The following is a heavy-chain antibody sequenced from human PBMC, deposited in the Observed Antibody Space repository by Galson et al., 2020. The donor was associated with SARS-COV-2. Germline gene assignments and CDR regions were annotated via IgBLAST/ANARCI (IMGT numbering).Heavy chain of an antibody. V-gene: IGHV4-38-2*02. D-gene: IGHD3-22*01. CDR2: VYPSGTT. CDR3: ARQDVNIIVLVTVPDWYFDV. Sequence: SETLSLTCTVSGYSVSTTNYWGWVRQPPGRGLEWIGSVYPSGTTYYNPSLKSRVTISVDTSKNQFSLRLDSVTAADTALYYCARQDVNIIVLVTVPDWYFDVWGRGTLVTVSS. J-gene: IGHJ2*01. CDR1: GYSVSTTNY.